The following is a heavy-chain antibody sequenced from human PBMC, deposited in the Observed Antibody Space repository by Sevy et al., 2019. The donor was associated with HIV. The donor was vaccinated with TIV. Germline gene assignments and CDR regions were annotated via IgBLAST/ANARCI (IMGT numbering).Heavy chain of an antibody. V-gene: IGHV3-48*03. J-gene: IGHJ4*02. CDR1: GFIFSSYE. CDR3: ARDLPPSATTVAHFDY. CDR2: ISQSGGTT. D-gene: IGHD4-17*01. Sequence: GGSLRLSCAASGFIFSSYEMSWVRQAPGKGLEWVSHISQSGGTTYYSDCVKGRFTISRDNAKNSLYLQMNSLRAEDTAIYYCARDLPPSATTVAHFDYWGQGPLVTVSS.